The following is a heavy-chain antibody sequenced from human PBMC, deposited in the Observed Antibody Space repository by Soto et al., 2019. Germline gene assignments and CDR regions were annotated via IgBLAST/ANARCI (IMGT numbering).Heavy chain of an antibody. D-gene: IGHD3-3*01. CDR1: GGSISDFY. J-gene: IGHJ6*02. CDR2: LYYTGST. V-gene: IGHV4-59*01. Sequence: PSETLSLTCNVPGGSISDFYWSWIRQSSGKRLEWIGYLYYTGSTNYNPALKSRVTISLDTSKNQFSLKVRSVTAADTAVYYCARGGGYDFRSSQAPPIDVWGQGTTVTVSS. CDR3: ARGGGYDFRSSQAPPIDV.